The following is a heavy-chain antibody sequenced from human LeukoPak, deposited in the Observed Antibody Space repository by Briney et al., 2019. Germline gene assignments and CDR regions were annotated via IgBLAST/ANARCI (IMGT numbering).Heavy chain of an antibody. CDR3: ARGRRHYQLLPKYYFDY. D-gene: IGHD2-2*01. CDR2: FNHSGST. CDR1: GGSFSGYY. J-gene: IGHJ4*02. V-gene: IGHV4-34*01. Sequence: SETLSLTCAVYGGSFSGYYWSWIRQPPGKGLEWIGEFNHSGSTNYNPSLKSRVTISVDTSKNQFSLKLSSVTAADTAVYYCARGRRHYQLLPKYYFDYWGQGTLVTVSS.